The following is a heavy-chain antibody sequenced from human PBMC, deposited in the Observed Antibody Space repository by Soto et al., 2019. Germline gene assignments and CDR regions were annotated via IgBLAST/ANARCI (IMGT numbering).Heavy chain of an antibody. CDR3: ISFCSSCFFDY. D-gene: IGHD6-13*01. V-gene: IGHV3-73*01. Sequence: GGTLRLASAASGVSFSGSAMQWVRQGWGKGLEWVGRIRSKPNNYATEYAASVQGRFIISRDDSKNTAYPHMNNLKTEDTAVYYCISFCSSCFFDYWGQGTPVTVPQ. CDR1: GVSFSGSA. CDR2: IRSKPNNYAT. J-gene: IGHJ4*02.